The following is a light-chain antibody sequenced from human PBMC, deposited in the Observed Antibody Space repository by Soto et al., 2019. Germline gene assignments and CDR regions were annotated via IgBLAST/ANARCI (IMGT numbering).Light chain of an antibody. CDR1: QGISNF. V-gene: IGKV1-9*01. Sequence: EIKVTQSPSALSVSVGDRVSLTCRARQGISNFLAWYQQKPGKAPKLLIYAASTLQSGVPARFSGGGSGTEFTLTISSLQPEDFASYYCQQHDSFQFTFGPGTKVDI. CDR2: AAS. J-gene: IGKJ3*01. CDR3: QQHDSFQFT.